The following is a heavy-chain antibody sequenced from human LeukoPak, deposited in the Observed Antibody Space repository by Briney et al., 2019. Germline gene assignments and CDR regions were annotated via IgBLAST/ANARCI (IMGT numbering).Heavy chain of an antibody. J-gene: IGHJ4*02. CDR2: IIPIVGIA. V-gene: IGHV1-69*04. D-gene: IGHD5-24*01. CDR1: GGTFSSYA. CDR3: ARDGEMATIYFDY. Sequence: ASVKVSCKASGGTFSSYALSWVRQAPGHGLEWMGTIIPIVGIANYAQKFQGRVTITADKSTSTAYMELSSLRSEDTAVYYCARDGEMATIYFDYWGQGTLVTVSS.